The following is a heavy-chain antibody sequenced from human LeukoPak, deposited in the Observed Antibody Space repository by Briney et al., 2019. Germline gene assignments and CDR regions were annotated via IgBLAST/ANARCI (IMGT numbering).Heavy chain of an antibody. D-gene: IGHD4-17*01. CDR3: ASALTTVTPHFHC. CDR2: IDTDGSSA. CDR1: GFTFSSYW. Sequence: GGSLRLSCAASGFTFSSYWMHWVRQPPGKGLVWVSRIDTDGSSATYADSVKGRFTISRDNAKNTVYLQMNSLRVEVTGVYYCASALTTVTPHFHCWGQGTLVTVSS. J-gene: IGHJ4*02. V-gene: IGHV3-74*01.